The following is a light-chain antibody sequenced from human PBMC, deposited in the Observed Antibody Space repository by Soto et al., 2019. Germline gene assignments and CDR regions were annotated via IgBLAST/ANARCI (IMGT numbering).Light chain of an antibody. CDR3: QQYGALPRT. J-gene: IGKJ4*01. CDR1: QTVSNTY. CDR2: GAS. V-gene: IGKV3-20*01. Sequence: EIVLTQFPGALSLSPGERVTLSCRASQTVSNTYLAWYQQKSGQAPKFLIYGASNRATGIPDRFSGSGSGTYFTLTISRLEPEDFAVYYCQQYGALPRTFGGGTKVEIK.